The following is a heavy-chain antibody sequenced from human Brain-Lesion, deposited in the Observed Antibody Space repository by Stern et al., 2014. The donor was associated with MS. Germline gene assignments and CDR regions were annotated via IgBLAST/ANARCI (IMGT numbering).Heavy chain of an antibody. CDR2: SDHSGST. CDR3: ARFPASRPHVFDS. CDR1: GGSISSSNW. Sequence: QLQLQESGPGLVKPSGTLSLTCAVSGGSISSSNWWSWVRQSPGKGLEWIGESDHSGSTIYNPSLKSRVTVSEDKSKNRFSLNLRSVPAADTAVYFCARFPASRPHVFDSWGQGTLVTVSS. J-gene: IGHJ4*02. D-gene: IGHD6-13*01. V-gene: IGHV4-4*02.